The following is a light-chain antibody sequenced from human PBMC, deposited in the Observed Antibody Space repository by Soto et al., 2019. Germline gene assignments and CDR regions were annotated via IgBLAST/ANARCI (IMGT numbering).Light chain of an antibody. J-gene: IGKJ4*01. CDR2: GAS. CDR3: KQYNNWTLT. Sequence: EIVMTQSPATLSVSPGEGATLSCRASQTVSSNLSWYQQKPGQAPSLLIYGASTRANGIPARFSGSGSGTDFTLTISSLQSEYFSFYYCKQYNNWTLTFGGGIKVKIK. CDR1: QTVSSN. V-gene: IGKV3-15*01.